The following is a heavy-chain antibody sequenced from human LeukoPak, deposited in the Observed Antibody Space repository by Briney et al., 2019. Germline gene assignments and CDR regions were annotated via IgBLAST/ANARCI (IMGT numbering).Heavy chain of an antibody. Sequence: SETLSLTCTVSGGSTSSGGYYWSWIRQHPGKGLEWIGYIYYSGSTYYNPSLKSRVTISVDTSKNQFSLKLSSVTAADTAVYYCARGGRVCSSTSCSDWFDPWGQGTLVTVSS. CDR1: GGSTSSGGYY. J-gene: IGHJ5*02. D-gene: IGHD2-2*01. CDR2: IYYSGST. V-gene: IGHV4-31*03. CDR3: ARGGRVCSSTSCSDWFDP.